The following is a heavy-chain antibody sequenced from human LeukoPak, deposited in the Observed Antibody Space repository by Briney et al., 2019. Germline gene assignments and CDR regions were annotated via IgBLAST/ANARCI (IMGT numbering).Heavy chain of an antibody. CDR2: ISSSSAHI. V-gene: IGHV3-21*01. CDR1: GFTFSNYW. J-gene: IGHJ3*02. Sequence: GGSLSLSCAASGFTFSNYWKSWVRQAPGKGMEWVSSISSSSAHIFYADSVKSRFSISRDNAKNSLYLKMNSLRVEDTAVYYCTSRYCTTTNCYSFDIWGQGTMVTVSS. D-gene: IGHD2-2*01. CDR3: TSRYCTTTNCYSFDI.